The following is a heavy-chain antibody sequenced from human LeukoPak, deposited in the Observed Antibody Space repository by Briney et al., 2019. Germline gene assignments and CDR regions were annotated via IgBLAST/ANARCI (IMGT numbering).Heavy chain of an antibody. J-gene: IGHJ4*02. D-gene: IGHD3-9*01. Sequence: PSETLSLTCTVSGGSISSYYWSWIRQPPGKGLEWIGYIYYSGSTNYNPSLKSRVTISVDTSKNQFPLKLSSVTAADTAVYYCARVPPPYYDILTGYYIPYYFDYWGQGTLVTVSS. CDR3: ARVPPPYYDILTGYYIPYYFDY. CDR1: GGSISSYY. V-gene: IGHV4-59*01. CDR2: IYYSGST.